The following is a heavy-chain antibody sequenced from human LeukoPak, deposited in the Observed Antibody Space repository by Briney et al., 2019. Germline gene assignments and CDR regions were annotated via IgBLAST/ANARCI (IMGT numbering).Heavy chain of an antibody. Sequence: GGSLRLSCAASGFTFSSYGMHWVRQAPGKGLEWVAVLWYDGSNKYYADSVKGRFTISRDNSKNTLYLQMNSLRAEDTAVYYCARVAVSGPTGWFDSWGQGTLVIVSS. CDR1: GFTFSSYG. D-gene: IGHD2-8*02. CDR3: ARVAVSGPTGWFDS. J-gene: IGHJ5*01. CDR2: LWYDGSNK. V-gene: IGHV3-33*01.